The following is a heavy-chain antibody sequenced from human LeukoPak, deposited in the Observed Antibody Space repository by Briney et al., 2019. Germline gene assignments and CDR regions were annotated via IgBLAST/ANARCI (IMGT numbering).Heavy chain of an antibody. V-gene: IGHV4-31*03. D-gene: IGHD3-22*01. CDR1: GASIRSSGYY. J-gene: IGHJ4*02. Sequence: SETLSLTCTVSGASIRSSGYYWRWIRQDPAKGLEWIGYIYHSGNTYYNPSLKSRVTISLDTSKNQFSLKLRSVTAADTAVYYCARANYYDSTGYLPVVYPSDFWGQGTLVTVSS. CDR3: ARANYYDSTGYLPVVYPSDF. CDR2: IYHSGNT.